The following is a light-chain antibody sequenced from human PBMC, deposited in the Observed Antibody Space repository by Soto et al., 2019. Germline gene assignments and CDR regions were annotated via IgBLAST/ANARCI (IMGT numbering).Light chain of an antibody. CDR2: EVS. J-gene: IGLJ3*02. V-gene: IGLV2-8*01. CDR1: SSDVGAYNY. Sequence: QPVLTQPPSASGSPGQSVTISCTGTSSDVGAYNYVSWYQQHPGKVPKLMIYEVSKRPSGVSDRFSGSKSGNTASLTVSGLQAEDEADYYCSSYAGSNNLGVFGGGTKLTVL. CDR3: SSYAGSNNLGV.